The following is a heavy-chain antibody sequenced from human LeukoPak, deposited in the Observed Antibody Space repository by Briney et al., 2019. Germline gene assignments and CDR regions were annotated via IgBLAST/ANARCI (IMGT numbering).Heavy chain of an antibody. CDR2: ISGSDGNT. D-gene: IGHD1-14*01. CDR3: ARGGNEYYYYGMDV. V-gene: IGHV3-23*01. J-gene: IGHJ6*02. Sequence: GGSLRLSCAATGFTFSNYAMSWVRQAPGKGLECVSTISGSDGNTHYADSVKGRFTISRDTSKNTLYLQMNSLRSEDTAVYYCARGGNEYYYYGMDVWGQGTTVTVSS. CDR1: GFTFSNYA.